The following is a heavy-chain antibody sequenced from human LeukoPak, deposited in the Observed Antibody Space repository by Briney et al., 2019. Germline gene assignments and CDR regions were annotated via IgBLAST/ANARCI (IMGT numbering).Heavy chain of an antibody. CDR3: ARNSRVASTSGLNY. D-gene: IGHD4-23*01. CDR2: ITPIFGAA. V-gene: IGHV1-69*01. CDR1: GGTFSSYP. Sequence: GSSVKVSCKASGGTFSSYPFTWVQQAPGQGLEWMGEITPIFGAANYAQTFQGRVTITADESTSTVFMELSSLRSDDTAFYYCARNSRVASTSGLNYWGQGTLVTVSS. J-gene: IGHJ4*02.